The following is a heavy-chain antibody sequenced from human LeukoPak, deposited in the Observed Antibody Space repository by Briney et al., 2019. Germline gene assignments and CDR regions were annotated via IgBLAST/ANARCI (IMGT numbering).Heavy chain of an antibody. Sequence: SETLSLTCAVYGGSFSGYYWSWIRQPPGKGLEWIGEINHSGSTNYNPSLKSRVTISVDTSKNQFSLKLSSVTAADTAVYYCASAKPYCSGGSCYSSYYYYYYMDVWGKGTTVTISS. CDR2: INHSGST. CDR3: ASAKPYCSGGSCYSSYYYYYYMDV. CDR1: GGSFSGYY. J-gene: IGHJ6*03. V-gene: IGHV4-34*01. D-gene: IGHD2-15*01.